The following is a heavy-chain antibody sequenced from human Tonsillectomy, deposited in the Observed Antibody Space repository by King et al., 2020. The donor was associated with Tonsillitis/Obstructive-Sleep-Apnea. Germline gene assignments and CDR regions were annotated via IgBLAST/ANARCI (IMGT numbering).Heavy chain of an antibody. CDR3: ARHSSSPGATLFDY. CDR1: GGSISSYY. J-gene: IGHJ4*02. D-gene: IGHD6-6*01. Sequence: LQLQESGPGLVKPSETLSLTCTVSGGSISSYYWSWIRQPPGKGLEWIGYIYYSGSTNYNPSLKSRVTISVDTSKHQFSLKLSSVTAADTAVYYCARHSSSPGATLFDYWGQGTLVTVSS. V-gene: IGHV4-59*01. CDR2: IYYSGST.